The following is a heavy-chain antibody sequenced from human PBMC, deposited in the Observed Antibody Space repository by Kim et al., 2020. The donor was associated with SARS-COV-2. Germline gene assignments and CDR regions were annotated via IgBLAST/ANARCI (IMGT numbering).Heavy chain of an antibody. V-gene: IGHV3-30*04. CDR3: ARGSWFGEGYYFDY. CDR2: ISYDGSNK. D-gene: IGHD3-10*01. CDR1: GFTFSSYA. Sequence: GGSLRLSCAASGFTFSSYAMHWVRQAPGKGLEWVAVISYDGSNKYYADSVKGRFTISRDNSKNTLYLQMNSLRAEDTAVYYCARGSWFGEGYYFDYWGQG. J-gene: IGHJ4*02.